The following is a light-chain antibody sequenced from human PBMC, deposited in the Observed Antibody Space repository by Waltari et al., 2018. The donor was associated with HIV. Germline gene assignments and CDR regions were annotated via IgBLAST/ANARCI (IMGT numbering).Light chain of an antibody. CDR2: EDI. CDR3: YSTESNGNHRV. Sequence: SYELTQPPSVSVSPGQTARITCSGDTLPKKYAHWYQQKSGQAPVLVIYEDIKRPSGIPERFSGSSSGTMAILTISVAQVEDEADYYCYSTESNGNHRVFGGGTKLTAL. CDR1: TLPKKY. V-gene: IGLV3-10*01. J-gene: IGLJ3*02.